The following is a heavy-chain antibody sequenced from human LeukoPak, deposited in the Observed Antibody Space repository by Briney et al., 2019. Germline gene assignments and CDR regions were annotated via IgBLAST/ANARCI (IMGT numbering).Heavy chain of an antibody. CDR1: GFTFSDFY. J-gene: IGHJ4*02. CDR3: ARDQPIGYNCGYPFDN. V-gene: IGHV3-11*04. CDR2: ISSSGSTI. D-gene: IGHD5-18*01. Sequence: GGSLRLFCAASGFTFSDFYKRWIGPAPGKRLEWVSYISSSGSTIYYGDSVKGRFTNSRDKAKNSLYLQMNNLRVEDTAVYYCARDQPIGYNCGYPFDNWGQGTLVTVSS.